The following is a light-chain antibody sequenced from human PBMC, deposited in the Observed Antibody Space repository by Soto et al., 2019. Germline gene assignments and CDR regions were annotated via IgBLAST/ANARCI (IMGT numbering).Light chain of an antibody. J-gene: IGKJ1*01. CDR1: QSISSW. V-gene: IGKV1-5*03. CDR2: KAS. CDR3: QQYTSYPTP. Sequence: GSTASRTCGESQSISSWLAWYQQKPGKAPKLLIYKASSLESGVPSRFSGSGSGTEFTLTISSLQPDDFATYYCQQYTSYPTPFGQGTKV.